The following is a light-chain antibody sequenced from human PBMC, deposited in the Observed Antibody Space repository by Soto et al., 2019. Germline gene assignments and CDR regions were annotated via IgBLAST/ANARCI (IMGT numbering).Light chain of an antibody. Sequence: DIQMTQSPSSLSASMGDRVTITCRASESISSYLNWYQQKPGKAPKRLIYAASSLQSGVPSRFSGSGSGTAFTLTISSLQPEDFATYYCQQSYSTPWTFGQGTKVEIK. V-gene: IGKV1-39*01. J-gene: IGKJ1*01. CDR3: QQSYSTPWT. CDR1: ESISSY. CDR2: AAS.